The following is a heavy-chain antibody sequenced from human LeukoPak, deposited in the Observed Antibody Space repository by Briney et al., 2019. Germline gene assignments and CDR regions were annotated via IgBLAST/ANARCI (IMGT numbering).Heavy chain of an antibody. CDR1: GFTFTNYW. D-gene: IGHD6-6*01. Sequence: PGGSLRLSCAASGFTFTNYWMHWVRQAPGMGLVWVSRLPPDELDIIYADSVKGRFTVSRDNAKNTVYLQVNNLRAEDTAVYYCARGPNSNWSGLDFWGQGTLLTVSS. J-gene: IGHJ4*02. V-gene: IGHV3-74*01. CDR2: LPPDELDI. CDR3: ARGPNSNWSGLDF.